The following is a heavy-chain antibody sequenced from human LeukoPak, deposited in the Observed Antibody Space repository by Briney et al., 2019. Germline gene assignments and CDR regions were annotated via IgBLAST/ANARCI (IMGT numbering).Heavy chain of an antibody. V-gene: IGHV3-49*03. CDR2: IRSKAYGGTT. CDR3: TRDPDYGDYGIFDY. J-gene: IGHJ4*02. Sequence: GGSLRLSCTASGFTFGDYAMSWFRQAPGKGLEWVGFIRSKAYGGTTEYAASVKGRFTISRDDSKSIAYLQMNSLKTEDTAVYYCTRDPDYGDYGIFDYWGQGTLVTVSS. D-gene: IGHD4-17*01. CDR1: GFTFGDYA.